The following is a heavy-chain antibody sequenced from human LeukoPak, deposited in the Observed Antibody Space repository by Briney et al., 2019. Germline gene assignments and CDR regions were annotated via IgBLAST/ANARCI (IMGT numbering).Heavy chain of an antibody. J-gene: IGHJ4*02. V-gene: IGHV3-74*01. CDR1: GFTFSSYW. D-gene: IGHD6-13*01. CDR3: ASSKGSWPDYFDS. CDR2: INSDGSSA. Sequence: GGSLRLSCAASGFTFSSYWMHWVRQAPGKGLVWVSRINSDGSSASYADSVKGRFTISRDNAKNTLYLQMNSLRAEDTAVYYCASSKGSWPDYFDSWGQGTLVTVSS.